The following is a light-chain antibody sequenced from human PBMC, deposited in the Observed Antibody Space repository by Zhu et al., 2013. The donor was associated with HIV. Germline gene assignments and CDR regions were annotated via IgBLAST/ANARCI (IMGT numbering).Light chain of an antibody. Sequence: DIQLTQSPSFLSASVGDRVRITCRASQGIATYLAWYQQKPGKAPKLLIYDASSLESGVPSRFSGSGSGTDFTLTISCLQSEDFATYYCQQSYSRLWTFGQGTKVEIK. CDR1: QGIATY. CDR3: QQSYSRLWT. CDR2: DAS. V-gene: IGKV1-9*01. J-gene: IGKJ1*01.